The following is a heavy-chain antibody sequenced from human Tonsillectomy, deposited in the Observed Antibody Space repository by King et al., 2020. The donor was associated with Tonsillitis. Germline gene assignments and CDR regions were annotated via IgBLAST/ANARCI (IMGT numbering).Heavy chain of an antibody. V-gene: IGHV1-18*01. D-gene: IGHD2-8*01. CDR2: ISPFNGET. Sequence: VQLVQSGREVKKPGASVNVSCKASGYAFTTYGITWVRQAPGQGLEWVGWISPFNGETNFGQKFQARVTMTTDTSTNTAYMELKTLRSDDTAVYYCARSLSGVLDYWGQGTLVTVSS. CDR3: ARSLSGVLDY. J-gene: IGHJ4*02. CDR1: GYAFTTYG.